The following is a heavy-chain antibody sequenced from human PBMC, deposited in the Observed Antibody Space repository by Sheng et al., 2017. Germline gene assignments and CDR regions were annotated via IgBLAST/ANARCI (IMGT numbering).Heavy chain of an antibody. CDR3: ARVAVDTAMADYFDY. CDR2: ISNDGSTK. D-gene: IGHD5-18*01. Sequence: QVQLVESGGGVVQPGRSLRLSCAASGFTFSNYAMHWVRQAPGKGLEWVAVISNDGSTKYYAASVKGRFTISRDNSQSTLYLQMNSLRAEDTAVYYCARVAVDTAMADYFDYWGQGTLVSVS. CDR1: GFTFSNYA. J-gene: IGHJ4*02. V-gene: IGHV3-30*01.